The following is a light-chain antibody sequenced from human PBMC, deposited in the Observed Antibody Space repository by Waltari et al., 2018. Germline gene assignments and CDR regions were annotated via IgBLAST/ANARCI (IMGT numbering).Light chain of an antibody. J-gene: IGKJ4*01. CDR2: LAS. Sequence: DIVLTQSPLPLPVTPGEPASISCRSSQSLLHSNGYNYLDWYVQKPGQSPQLLIYLASNRVAGVPDRFSGSGSGTDFTLKISRVEAEDVGLYYCMQGRQTSRTFGGGTMVDIK. CDR3: MQGRQTSRT. CDR1: QSLLHSNGYNY. V-gene: IGKV2-28*01.